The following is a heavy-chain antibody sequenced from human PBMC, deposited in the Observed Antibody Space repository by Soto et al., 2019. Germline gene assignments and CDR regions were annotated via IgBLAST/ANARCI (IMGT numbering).Heavy chain of an antibody. CDR1: GFTFSSYG. CDR3: ARDSYYDFWSGYGHYYYYYMDV. V-gene: IGHV3-33*01. CDR2: IWYDGSNK. D-gene: IGHD3-3*01. Sequence: GGSLRLSCAASGFTFSSYGMHWVRQAPGKGLEWVAVIWYDGSNKYYADSVKGRFTISRDNSKNTLSLQMNSLRAEDTAVYYCARDSYYDFWSGYGHYYYYYMDVWGKGPSAPVSS. J-gene: IGHJ6*03.